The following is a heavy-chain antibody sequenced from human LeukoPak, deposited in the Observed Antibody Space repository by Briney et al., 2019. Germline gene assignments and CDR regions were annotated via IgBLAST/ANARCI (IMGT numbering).Heavy chain of an antibody. CDR3: ARVLYGGNPRGPFDY. D-gene: IGHD2-15*01. V-gene: IGHV4-30-2*01. CDR1: GGSISSGGYS. CDR2: IYHSGST. J-gene: IGHJ4*02. Sequence: SETLSLTCAVSGGSISSGGYSWSWIRQPPGKGLEWIGYIYHSGSTYYNPSLKSRVTISVDRSKNQFSLKLSSVTAADTAVYYCARVLYGGNPRGPFDYWGQGTLVTVSS.